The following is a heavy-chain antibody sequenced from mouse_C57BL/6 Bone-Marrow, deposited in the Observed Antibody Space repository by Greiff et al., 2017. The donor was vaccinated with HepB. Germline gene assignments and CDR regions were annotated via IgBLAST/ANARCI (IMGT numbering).Heavy chain of an antibody. CDR1: GFTFTDYY. D-gene: IGHD1-1*01. J-gene: IGHJ4*01. V-gene: IGHV7-3*01. CDR3: ARYRGTTVVWDAMDY. CDR2: IRNKANGYTT. Sequence: EVKLMESGGGLVQPGGSLSLSCAASGFTFTDYYMSWVRQPPGKALEWLGFIRNKANGYTTEYSASVKGRFTISRDNSQSILYLQMNALRAEDSATYYCARYRGTTVVWDAMDYWGQGTSVTVSS.